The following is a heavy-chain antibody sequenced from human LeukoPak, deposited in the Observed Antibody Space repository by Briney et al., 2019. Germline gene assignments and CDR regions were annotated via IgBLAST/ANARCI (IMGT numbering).Heavy chain of an antibody. CDR3: ARESGNYYYYYYMDV. D-gene: IGHD3-10*01. Sequence: SETLSLTCAVYGGSFSGYYWSWIRQPAGKGLEWIGRIYTSGSTNYNPSLKSRVTISVDTSKNQFSLKLSSVTAADTAVYYCARESGNYYYYYYMDVWGKGTTVTVSS. V-gene: IGHV4-4*07. CDR2: IYTSGST. J-gene: IGHJ6*03. CDR1: GGSFSGYY.